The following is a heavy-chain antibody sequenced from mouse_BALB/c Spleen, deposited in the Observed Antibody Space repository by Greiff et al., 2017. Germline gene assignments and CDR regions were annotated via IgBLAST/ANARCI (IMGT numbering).Heavy chain of an antibody. Sequence: VQLQQSGAELVRPGASVTLSCKASGYTFTDYEMHWVKQTPVHGLEWIGAIDPETGGTAYNQKFKGKATLTADKSSSTAYMELRSLTSEDSAVYYCTREGAYDRYTWFAYGGQGTLVTVSA. CDR3: TREGAYDRYTWFAY. J-gene: IGHJ3*01. CDR2: IDPETGGT. D-gene: IGHD2-14*01. V-gene: IGHV1-15*01. CDR1: GYTFTDYE.